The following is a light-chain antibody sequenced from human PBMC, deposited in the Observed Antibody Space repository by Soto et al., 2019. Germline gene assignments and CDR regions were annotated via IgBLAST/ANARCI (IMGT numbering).Light chain of an antibody. CDR3: QQCYNAPRT. J-gene: IGKJ1*01. Sequence: DIQMTQSPYSLSASVGDRVTITCRASQSISNYLNWYQQKPGKAPRLLIHAASSLQSGVPSRFSGSGSGTDFTLTISSLQPEDFAIYFCQQCYNAPRTFGRGTKVEIK. CDR2: AAS. V-gene: IGKV1-39*01. CDR1: QSISNY.